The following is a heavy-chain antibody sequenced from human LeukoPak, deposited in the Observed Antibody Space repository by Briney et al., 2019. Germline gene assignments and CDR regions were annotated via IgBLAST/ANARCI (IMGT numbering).Heavy chain of an antibody. CDR3: ARFPYYDFWSGYYTNDAFDI. Sequence: SETLSLTCTVSGGSISSYYWSWIRQPPGKGLEWIGYIYYSGSTYYNPSLKSRVTISVDTSKNQFSLKLSSVTAADTAVYYCARFPYYDFWSGYYTNDAFDIWGQGTMVTVSS. CDR2: IYYSGST. J-gene: IGHJ3*02. D-gene: IGHD3-3*01. V-gene: IGHV4-59*06. CDR1: GGSISSYY.